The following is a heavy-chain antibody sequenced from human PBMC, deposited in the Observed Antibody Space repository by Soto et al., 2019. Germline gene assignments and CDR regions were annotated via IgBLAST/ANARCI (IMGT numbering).Heavy chain of an antibody. CDR2: INHSGST. J-gene: IGHJ6*02. CDR3: ARGFFRSSGSYYYYYGMDV. D-gene: IGHD6-19*01. Sequence: ETLSLTCAVYGGSFSGYYWSWIRQPPGKGLEWIGEINHSGSTNYNPSLKSRVTISVDTSKNQFSLKLSSVTAADTAVYYCARGFFRSSGSYYYYYGMDVWGQGTTVTVSS. CDR1: GGSFSGYY. V-gene: IGHV4-34*01.